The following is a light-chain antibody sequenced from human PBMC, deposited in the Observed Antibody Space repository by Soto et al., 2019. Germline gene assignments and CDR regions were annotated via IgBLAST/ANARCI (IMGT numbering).Light chain of an antibody. CDR3: CSYEGSEIWV. CDR2: EGN. V-gene: IGLV2-23*01. CDR1: DNGVGSYNL. Sequence: QSALTQPASMSGSLGQSITISCTGTDNGVGSYNLVSWYQQLPGTAPKLIIHEGNKRPSGVSDRFSGSMSGNTASLTISGLQAEDEADYYCCSYEGSEIWVFGGGTKLTVL. J-gene: IGLJ3*02.